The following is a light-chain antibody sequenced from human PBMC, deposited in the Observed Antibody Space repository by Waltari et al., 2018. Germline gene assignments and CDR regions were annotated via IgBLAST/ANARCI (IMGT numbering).Light chain of an antibody. V-gene: IGKV1-5*03. CDR2: KAS. J-gene: IGKJ1*01. Sequence: DIQMTQSPSTLSASVGDRVTITCRASQSISSWLAWYQQKPGKDPKFLIYKASNLESGVPSRFSGSGSGTEFTLTISSLQPDDFETYYCQYGTFGQGTKVEIK. CDR1: QSISSW. CDR3: QYGT.